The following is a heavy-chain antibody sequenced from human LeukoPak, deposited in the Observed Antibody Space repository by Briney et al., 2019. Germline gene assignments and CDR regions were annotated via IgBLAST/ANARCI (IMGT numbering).Heavy chain of an antibody. J-gene: IGHJ6*02. CDR2: IKEDGSEQ. CDR3: GMAMDV. Sequence: GGSLRLSCAASGFTFSNYAMHWVRQAPGKGLEWVANIKEDGSEQYYVDSVKGRFTISRDNAKKSLYLQMNSLRAEDTAVYFCGMAMDVWGQGTTVTVSS. V-gene: IGHV3-7*03. CDR1: GFTFSNYA.